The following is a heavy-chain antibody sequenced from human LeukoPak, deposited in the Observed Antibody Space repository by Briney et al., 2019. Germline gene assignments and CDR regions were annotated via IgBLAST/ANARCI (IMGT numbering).Heavy chain of an antibody. Sequence: GASVKVSCRASGGTFSSYAISWVRQAPGQGFEWMGGIIPSLATANYAQKFRGRVTITADESTSTVYMELSSLRSEDTAVYYCARERGVTYYYGSGTHKDYANWFDPWGQGTLVTASS. CDR2: IIPSLATA. CDR1: GGTFSSYA. CDR3: ARERGVTYYYGSGTHKDYANWFDP. J-gene: IGHJ5*02. V-gene: IGHV1-69*13. D-gene: IGHD3-10*01.